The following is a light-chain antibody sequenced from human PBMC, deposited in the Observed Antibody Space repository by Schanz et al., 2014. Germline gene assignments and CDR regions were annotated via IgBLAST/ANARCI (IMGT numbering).Light chain of an antibody. J-gene: IGLJ2*01. V-gene: IGLV2-14*01. CDR1: SSDVGGYNY. CDR3: SSYAGSNNVV. CDR2: DVS. Sequence: QSALTQPASVSGSPGQSITISCTGTSSDVGGYNYVSWYQQHPGKAPKLMIYDVSNRPSGVSNRISGSKSGNTASLTISGLQAEDEADYYCSSYAGSNNVVFGGGTKLTV.